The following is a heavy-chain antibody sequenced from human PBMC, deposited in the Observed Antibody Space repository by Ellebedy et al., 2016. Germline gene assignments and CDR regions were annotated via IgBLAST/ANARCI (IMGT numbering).Heavy chain of an antibody. CDR2: INEDGTEK. J-gene: IGHJ4*02. V-gene: IGHV3-7*01. CDR1: GLSFNYYW. CDR3: ATPTSGRGDYNY. Sequence: GESLKISXEASGLSFNYYWMSWVRQAPVKGLEWVANINEDGTEKYYVDSVRGRFTISRDNAKNSPYLLMKNLTPEDTAMYYCATPTSGRGDYNYWGQGTLVTVSS. D-gene: IGHD3-16*01.